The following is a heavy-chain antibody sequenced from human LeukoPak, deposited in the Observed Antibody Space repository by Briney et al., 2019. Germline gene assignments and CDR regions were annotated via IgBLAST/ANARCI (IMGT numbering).Heavy chain of an antibody. CDR1: GYPFSGYY. D-gene: IGHD6-19*01. V-gene: IGHV4-4*07. CDR2: IYTSGST. Sequence: SETLSLACTVSGYPFSGYYWSWIRQPAGKGLEWIGRIYTSGSTNYNPSLKSRVTMSVDTSKNQFSLKLSSVTAADTAVYYCARVSSAGIWDYWGQGTLVTVSS. J-gene: IGHJ4*02. CDR3: ARVSSAGIWDY.